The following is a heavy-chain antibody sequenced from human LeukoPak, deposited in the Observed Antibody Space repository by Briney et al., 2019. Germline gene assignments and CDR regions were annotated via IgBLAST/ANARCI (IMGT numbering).Heavy chain of an antibody. CDR2: IIPIFGTA. J-gene: IGHJ4*02. Sequence: SVKVSCKASGGTFSSYANSWVRQAPGQGLEWMGRIIPIFGTANYAQKFQGRVTITADESTSTAYMELSSLRSEDTAVYYCARTGPSYYYDSSGYYYEDYWGQGTLVTVSS. V-gene: IGHV1-69*13. D-gene: IGHD3-22*01. CDR1: GGTFSSYA. CDR3: ARTGPSYYYDSSGYYYEDY.